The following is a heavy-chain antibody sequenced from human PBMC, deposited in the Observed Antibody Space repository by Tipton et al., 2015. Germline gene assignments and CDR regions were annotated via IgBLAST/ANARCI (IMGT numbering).Heavy chain of an antibody. CDR3: ARDAGIVAAPSRYFHY. Sequence: TLSLTCTVSGGSISSSSFYWSWIRQSPGKGLEWIGYIYHTGSTIYNPSLKSRVTISLDRSKNQFSLRLTSVTAADTAMYYCARDAGIVAAPSRYFHYWGQGTLVTVSS. D-gene: IGHD2-15*01. V-gene: IGHV4-61*05. CDR2: IYHTGST. CDR1: GGSISSSSFY. J-gene: IGHJ1*01.